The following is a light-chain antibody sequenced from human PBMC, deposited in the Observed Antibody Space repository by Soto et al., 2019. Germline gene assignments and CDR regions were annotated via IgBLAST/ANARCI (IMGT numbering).Light chain of an antibody. Sequence: EIVLTQSPATLSLSPGERASLSCRASQSISNYLSWYQEKPGQAPRLLIYDASNRATGIPARFSGSGSGTDFTLTIGSLEPEDFAVYYCQQRSDWPITLGQGTRLEIK. V-gene: IGKV3-11*01. J-gene: IGKJ5*01. CDR3: QQRSDWPIT. CDR1: QSISNY. CDR2: DAS.